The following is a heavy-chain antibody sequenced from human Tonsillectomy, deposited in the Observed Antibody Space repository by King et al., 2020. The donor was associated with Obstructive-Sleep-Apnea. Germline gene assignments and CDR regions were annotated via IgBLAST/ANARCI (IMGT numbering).Heavy chain of an antibody. V-gene: IGHV5-51*01. D-gene: IGHD6-19*01. CDR1: GYSFNSYW. CDR3: AKADYSSGWSTFDF. Sequence: VQLVESGAEVKKPGESLKISCKGSGYSFNSYWIGWVRQMPGKGLEWMGIIYPGDSNTRYSPSFQGQVTFSAARSISTAYLQWSSLKASDTAMYYCAKADYSSGWSTFDFWGQGTLVTVSS. J-gene: IGHJ4*02. CDR2: IYPGDSNT.